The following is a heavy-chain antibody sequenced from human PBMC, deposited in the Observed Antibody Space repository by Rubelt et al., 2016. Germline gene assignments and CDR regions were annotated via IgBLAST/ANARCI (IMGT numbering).Heavy chain of an antibody. CDR2: ISAYNGNT. D-gene: IGHD3-10*01. Sequence: QVQLVQSGAEVKKPGASVKVSCKASGYTFTSYGISLVRQAPGQGLEWMGWISAYNGNTNYAQKSQGRVTMTTATSTSPAYMELRSLRSDDTAVYYCARDPLPVRGVIMTPTHWGQGTLVTVSS. V-gene: IGHV1-18*01. CDR3: ARDPLPVRGVIMTPTH. CDR1: GYTFTSYG. J-gene: IGHJ4*02.